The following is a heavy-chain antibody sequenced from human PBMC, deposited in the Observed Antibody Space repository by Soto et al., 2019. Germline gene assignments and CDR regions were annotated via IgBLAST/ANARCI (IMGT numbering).Heavy chain of an antibody. CDR3: ARDRRLELPPYYGMDV. Sequence: GGSLRLSCAASGFTFSSYGMHWVRQAPGKGLEWVAVIWYDGSNKYYADSVKGRFTISRDNSKNTLYLQMNSLRAEDTAVYYCARDRRLELPPYYGMDVWGQGTTVTVSS. V-gene: IGHV3-33*01. J-gene: IGHJ6*02. CDR2: IWYDGSNK. D-gene: IGHD1-7*01. CDR1: GFTFSSYG.